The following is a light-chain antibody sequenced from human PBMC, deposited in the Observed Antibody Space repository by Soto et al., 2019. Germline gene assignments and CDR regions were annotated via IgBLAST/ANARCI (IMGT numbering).Light chain of an antibody. CDR2: GAS. CDR3: QQYNNWPPWT. CDR1: QSVSSN. Sequence: ETVMTQSPVTLSVSPGERATLSCRASQSVSSNLAWYQQKPGQAPRLLIYGASTRATGIPARFSGSGSGTEFTLTISSLQSEDFAVYYCQQYNNWPPWTFGQGTK. J-gene: IGKJ1*01. V-gene: IGKV3-15*01.